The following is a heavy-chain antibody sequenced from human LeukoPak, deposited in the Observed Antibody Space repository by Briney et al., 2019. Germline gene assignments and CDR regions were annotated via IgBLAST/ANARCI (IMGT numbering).Heavy chain of an antibody. V-gene: IGHV3-7*03. J-gene: IGHJ2*01. D-gene: IGHD3-3*01. Sequence: PGGSLRLSCAASGFPFITYWMNGVRQAPGKGLEWVANIKQDGSEKYYVDSVKGRFTLSRDSAKNSLYLQMNSLRAEDTAVYYCARAEWSNWYFDLWGRGTLVTVSS. CDR1: GFPFITYW. CDR2: IKQDGSEK. CDR3: ARAEWSNWYFDL.